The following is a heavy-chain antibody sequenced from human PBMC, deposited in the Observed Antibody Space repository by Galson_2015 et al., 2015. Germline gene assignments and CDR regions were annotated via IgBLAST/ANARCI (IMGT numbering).Heavy chain of an antibody. CDR1: GFTFSGYS. CDR2: ISSSSLYT. D-gene: IGHD4-23*01. V-gene: IGHV3-21*01. Sequence: SLRLSCAASGFTFSGYSMDWVRQAPGKGLEWVSSISSSSLYTYYADSVKGRFTISRDNAKKSLDLQMNSLRAEDTAVYYCARNLQVSTYGGHRWDAFHIWGQGTMVTVSS. CDR3: ARNLQVSTYGGHRWDAFHI. J-gene: IGHJ3*02.